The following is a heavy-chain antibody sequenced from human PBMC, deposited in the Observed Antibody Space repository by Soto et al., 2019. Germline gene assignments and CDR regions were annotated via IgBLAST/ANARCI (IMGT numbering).Heavy chain of an antibody. V-gene: IGHV3-30-3*01. D-gene: IGHD2-15*01. CDR1: GFTFSRSP. CDR3: ARPVVAGTPDY. CDR2: ISADGGSQ. J-gene: IGHJ4*02. Sequence: QVQLVESGGGEVKPGTSLRLSCAASGFTFSRSPMHWVRQAPGKGLDWVGLISADGGSQHYADSVRGRFIISRDNFRNTMSLPVDRLKPEDTAVYYCARPVVAGTPDYWGQGALVSVSS.